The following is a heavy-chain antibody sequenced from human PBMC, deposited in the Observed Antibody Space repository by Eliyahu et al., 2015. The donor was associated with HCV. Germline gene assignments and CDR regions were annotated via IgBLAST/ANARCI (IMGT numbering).Heavy chain of an antibody. CDR2: ISSSSSTI. CDR3: AREGGYCSSTSCYNDAFDI. V-gene: IGHV3-48*02. D-gene: IGHD2-2*02. J-gene: IGHJ3*02. CDR1: GFTFXSYX. Sequence: EVQLVESGGGLVQPGGSLRLSCAASGFTFXSYXXXWVRQAPGKGLEWVSYISSSSSTIYYADSVKGRFTISRDNAKNSLYLQMNSLRDEDTAVYYCAREGGYCSSTSCYNDAFDIWGQGTMVTVSS.